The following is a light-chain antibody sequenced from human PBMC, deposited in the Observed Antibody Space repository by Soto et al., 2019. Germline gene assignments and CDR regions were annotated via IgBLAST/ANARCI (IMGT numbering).Light chain of an antibody. CDR3: GTWDSSLNAVV. V-gene: IGLV1-51*02. Sequence: QSVLKQPPSVSAAPGQSVTISCSGSRSNLGDNYLSWYQQFPGMAPKLLIYQNNKRPSGIPDRFSASKSGTSATLDITGLQTGDEADYYCGTWDSSLNAVVFGGGTKVTVL. J-gene: IGLJ2*01. CDR1: RSNLGDNY. CDR2: QNN.